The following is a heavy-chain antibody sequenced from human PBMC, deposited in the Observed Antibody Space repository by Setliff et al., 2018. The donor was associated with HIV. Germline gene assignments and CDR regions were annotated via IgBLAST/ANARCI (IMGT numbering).Heavy chain of an antibody. CDR2: INHSGRT. CDR1: GGSFSGYH. J-gene: IGHJ6*03. D-gene: IGHD2-15*01. Sequence: SETLSLTCAVYGGSFSGYHWNWIRQPPGNGLEWIGEINHSGRTNYNPSLKSRVTISVDTSKNQFSLKLRSVTAADTAMYYCARVSITYWYSIPTFYYYYMDVWGKGTKVTVSS. V-gene: IGHV4-34*01. CDR3: ARVSITYWYSIPTFYYYYMDV.